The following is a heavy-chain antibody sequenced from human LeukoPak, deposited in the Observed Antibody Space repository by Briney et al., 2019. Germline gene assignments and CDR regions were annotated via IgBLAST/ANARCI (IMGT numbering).Heavy chain of an antibody. CDR2: ISGDGGST. CDR3: TRDLGGSGSYWASNRFDP. V-gene: IGHV3-43*02. J-gene: IGHJ5*02. D-gene: IGHD1-26*01. CDR1: GFTFDDYP. Sequence: PGGSLRLSCAASGFTFDDYPMHWVRQAPGKGLEWVSLISGDGGSTYQADSVKGRFTISRDNSKNSLFLQMNSLRPDDTAWYYCTRDLGGSGSYWASNRFDPWGQGTLVTVSS.